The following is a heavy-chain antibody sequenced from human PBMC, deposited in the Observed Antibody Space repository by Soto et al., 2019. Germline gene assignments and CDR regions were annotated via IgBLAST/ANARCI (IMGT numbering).Heavy chain of an antibody. J-gene: IGHJ4*02. CDR1: GDLFNNYA. V-gene: IGHV1-69*01. Sequence: QVQLVQSGAEVKEPGSSVKVSCKATGDLFNNYAFNWVRQAPGQGLEWMGRISPLFSTTNYAQKFQGRVTIGADELTTIDYLEVSHLDSEAAATSDCAPSSSVAAASYFKCWGQGTLVTVSP. D-gene: IGHD2-2*01. CDR3: APSSSVAAASYFKC. CDR2: ISPLFSTT.